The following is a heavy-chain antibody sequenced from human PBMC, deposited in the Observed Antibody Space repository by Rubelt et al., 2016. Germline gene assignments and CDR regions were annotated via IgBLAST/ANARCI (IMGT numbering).Heavy chain of an antibody. D-gene: IGHD2-15*01. CDR1: GGSISSSSYY. CDR2: IYYSGSS. Sequence: QVQLQESGPGLVKPSETLSLTCTVSGGSISSSSYYWGWIRQPPGKGLEWIGRIYYSGSSYSNPSLKSRVTMSLDTSKNQCTLKLGSWTAADTAVYSCARRNVEKHAFDIWGQGTVVTVSS. V-gene: IGHV4-39*01. J-gene: IGHJ3*02. CDR3: ARRNVEKHAFDI.